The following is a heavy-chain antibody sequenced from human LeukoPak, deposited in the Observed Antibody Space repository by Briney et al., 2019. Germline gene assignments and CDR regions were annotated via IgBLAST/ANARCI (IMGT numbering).Heavy chain of an antibody. CDR2: ISSSSSYI. D-gene: IGHD5-12*01. CDR3: ARPTEATLDGYYFDY. J-gene: IGHJ4*02. Sequence: GGSLRLSCAASGXTFSSYSMNWVRQAPGKGLEWVSSISSSSSYIYYADSVKGRFTISRDNAKNSLYLQMNSLRAEDTAVYYCARPTEATLDGYYFDYWGQGTLVTVSS. CDR1: GXTFSSYS. V-gene: IGHV3-21*01.